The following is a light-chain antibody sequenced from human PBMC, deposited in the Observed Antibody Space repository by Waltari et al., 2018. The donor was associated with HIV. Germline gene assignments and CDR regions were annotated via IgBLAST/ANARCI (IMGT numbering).Light chain of an antibody. CDR2: RNN. J-gene: IGLJ2*01. CDR3: AVWDDSLTGHVV. V-gene: IGLV1-47*01. CDR1: RSNIGRNF. Sequence: QSVLTQPPSASGTPGQRVTISCSGSRSNIGRNFVYWYQQLPGMAPKLLIYRNNHRPSGVPDRFSGSKSGTSASLAICGRRSEDGADYYCAVWDDSLTGHVVFGGGTKLTVL.